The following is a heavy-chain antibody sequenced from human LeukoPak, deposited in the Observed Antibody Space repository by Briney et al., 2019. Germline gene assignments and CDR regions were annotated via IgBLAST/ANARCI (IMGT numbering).Heavy chain of an antibody. CDR2: ISYDGSNK. CDR1: GFTFSSYA. CDR3: ARTIVGATTFDY. J-gene: IGHJ4*02. D-gene: IGHD1-26*01. Sequence: PGGSLRLSCAASGFTFSSYAMHWVRQAPGKGLEWVAVISYDGSNKYYADSVKGRFTISRDNSKNTLYLQMNSLRAEGTAVYYCARTIVGATTFDYWGQGTLVTVSS. V-gene: IGHV3-30-3*01.